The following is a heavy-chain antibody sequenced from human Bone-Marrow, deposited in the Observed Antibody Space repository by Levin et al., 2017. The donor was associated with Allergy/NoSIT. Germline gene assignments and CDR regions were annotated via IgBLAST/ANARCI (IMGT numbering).Heavy chain of an antibody. CDR2: ISSSSSTI. CDR1: GFTFSSYS. Sequence: AGGSLRLSCAASGFTFSSYSMNWVRQAPGKGLEWVSYISSSSSTIYYADSVKGRFTISRDNAKNSLYLQMNSLRAEDTAVYYCARAYYYYGMDVWGQGTTVTVSS. J-gene: IGHJ6*02. CDR3: ARAYYYYGMDV. V-gene: IGHV3-48*01.